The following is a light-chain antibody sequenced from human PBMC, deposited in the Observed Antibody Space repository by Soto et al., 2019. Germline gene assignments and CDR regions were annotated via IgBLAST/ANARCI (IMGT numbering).Light chain of an antibody. CDR1: QSVSSY. Sequence: EIVLTQSPATLCLSPGERATLSCRASQSVSSYLAWYQQKPGQAPRLLIYDASNRATGIPARFSGSGSGTDFTLTISSLKPEDFAVYYCQQRSNWPRTFGQGTKVDI. J-gene: IGKJ1*01. V-gene: IGKV3-11*01. CDR2: DAS. CDR3: QQRSNWPRT.